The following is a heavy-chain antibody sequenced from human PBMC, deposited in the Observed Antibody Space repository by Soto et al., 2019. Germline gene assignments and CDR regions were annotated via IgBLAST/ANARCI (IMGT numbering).Heavy chain of an antibody. CDR2: ISSNGGST. D-gene: IGHD4-17*01. CDR1: GFTFSSYA. J-gene: IGHJ3*02. CDR3: ARDYARAFDI. Sequence: EVQLVESGGGLVQHGGSLRLSCAASGFTFSSYAMQWVRQAPGKGLEYVSAISSNGGSTYYANSVKGRFTISRDNSKNTLYLQMGSLRAEDMAVYYCARDYARAFDIWGQGTMVTVSS. V-gene: IGHV3-64*01.